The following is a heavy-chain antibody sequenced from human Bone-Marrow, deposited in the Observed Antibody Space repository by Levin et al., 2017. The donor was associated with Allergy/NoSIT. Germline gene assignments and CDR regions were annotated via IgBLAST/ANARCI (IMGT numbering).Heavy chain of an antibody. J-gene: IGHJ4*02. CDR2: IYYSGSA. V-gene: IGHV4-39*07. CDR3: ARDSSGYYYGIDY. Sequence: SQTLSLTCTVSGGTISSSSNYWGWIRQPPGKGLEWIGSIYYSGSAHYNPSLKSRVTISVDTSKNQFSLKLSSVTAADTAVYYCARDSSGYYYGIDYWGQGTLVTVSS. CDR1: GGTISSSSNY. D-gene: IGHD3-22*01.